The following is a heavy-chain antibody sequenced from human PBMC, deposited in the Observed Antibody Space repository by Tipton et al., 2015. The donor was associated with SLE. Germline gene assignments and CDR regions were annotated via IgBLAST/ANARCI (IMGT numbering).Heavy chain of an antibody. Sequence: LRLSCTVSGGSISSNSCYWGWIRQPPGKGLEWIGSIYYGGSTYYNPSLKSRVTMSIGASKKQVSLRLSSVTAADTAVYYCASSPGVTLFQVVTYFDLWGQGILVTVSS. J-gene: IGHJ4*02. CDR1: GGSISSNSCY. CDR2: IYYGGST. V-gene: IGHV4-39*07. D-gene: IGHD3-3*01. CDR3: ASSPGVTLFQVVTYFDL.